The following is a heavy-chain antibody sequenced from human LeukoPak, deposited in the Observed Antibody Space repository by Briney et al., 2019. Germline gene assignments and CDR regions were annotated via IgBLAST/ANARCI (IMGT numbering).Heavy chain of an antibody. CDR1: GYTLTELS. Sequence: ASVKVSCKVSGYTLTELSMHWVRQAPGKGLEWMGGLDPEDGETIYAQKFQGRVTMTEDTSTDTAYMELSSLRSEDTAVYYCATTSGSSPSGAFDIWGQGTMVTVSS. J-gene: IGHJ3*02. CDR3: ATTSGSSPSGAFDI. CDR2: LDPEDGET. V-gene: IGHV1-24*01. D-gene: IGHD1-26*01.